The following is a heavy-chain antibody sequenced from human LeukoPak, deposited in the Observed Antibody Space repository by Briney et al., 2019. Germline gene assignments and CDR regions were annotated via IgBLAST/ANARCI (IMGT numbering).Heavy chain of an antibody. Sequence: GGSLRLSCVASGFTFSSYWMSLVRQAPGKGLEWVANIKQDGSEKYYVDSVEGRFTISRDNAKNSLYLQVNSLRVDDTAVYYCAKNRGSGSYYDYWGQGTLVTVSS. CDR3: AKNRGSGSYYDY. J-gene: IGHJ4*02. V-gene: IGHV3-7*01. D-gene: IGHD3-10*01. CDR2: IKQDGSEK. CDR1: GFTFSSYW.